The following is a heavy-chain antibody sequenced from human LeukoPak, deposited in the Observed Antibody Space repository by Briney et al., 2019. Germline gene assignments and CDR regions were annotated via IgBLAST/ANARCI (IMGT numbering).Heavy chain of an antibody. CDR2: IYYGGRT. Sequence: NSSETLSLTCSVSGGSISSYHWSWIRQPPGKGLEWIGYIYYGGRTNYNPSLKSRVTISVDTSKNQLSLTVSSVTAADTAIYYCARHSLKLVDADFGYWGQGTLVTVSS. CDR3: ARHSLKLVDADFGY. V-gene: IGHV4-59*08. J-gene: IGHJ4*02. D-gene: IGHD3-16*02. CDR1: GGSISSYH.